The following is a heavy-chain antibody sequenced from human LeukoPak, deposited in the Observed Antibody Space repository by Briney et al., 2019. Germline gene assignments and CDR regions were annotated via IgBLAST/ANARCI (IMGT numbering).Heavy chain of an antibody. CDR2: IKQDGSEK. CDR1: GFTFNSYW. D-gene: IGHD3-3*01. CDR3: ARDLRFLEWPARDYYYYMDV. Sequence: GGSLRLSCAASGFTFNSYWMSWVRQAPGKGLEWVANIKQDGSEKYYVDSVKGRFTISRDNAKNTLYLQMNSLRAEDTAVYYCARDLRFLEWPARDYYYYMDVWGKGTTVTVSS. V-gene: IGHV3-7*03. J-gene: IGHJ6*03.